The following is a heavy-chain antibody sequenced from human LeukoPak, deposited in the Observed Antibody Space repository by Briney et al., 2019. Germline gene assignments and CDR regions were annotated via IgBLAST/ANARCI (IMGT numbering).Heavy chain of an antibody. J-gene: IGHJ4*02. CDR2: INHSGST. Sequence: SETLSLTCAVYGGSFSGYYWSWIRQPPGKGLEWIGEINHSGSTNYNPSLKSRVTISVDTSKNQFSLKLSSVTAADTAVHYCARGEAQDYWGQGTLVTVSS. V-gene: IGHV4-34*01. CDR3: ARGEAQDY. CDR1: GGSFSGYY.